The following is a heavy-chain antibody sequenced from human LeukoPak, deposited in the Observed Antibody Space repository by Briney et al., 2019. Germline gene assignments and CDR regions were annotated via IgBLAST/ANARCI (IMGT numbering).Heavy chain of an antibody. V-gene: IGHV4-4*07. D-gene: IGHD6-19*01. CDR3: AKAGQWIKEPWHGYFQH. CDR1: GGSISSYY. CDR2: IYTSGST. J-gene: IGHJ1*01. Sequence: PSETLSLTCTVSGGSISSYYWSWIRQPAGKGLEWIGRIYTSGSTNYNPSLKSRVTMSVDTSKNQFSLKLSSVTAADTAVYYCAKAGQWIKEPWHGYFQHWGQGTLVTVSS.